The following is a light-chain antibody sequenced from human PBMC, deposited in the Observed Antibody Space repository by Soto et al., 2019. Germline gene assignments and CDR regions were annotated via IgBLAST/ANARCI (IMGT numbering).Light chain of an antibody. CDR3: LQHNNYPRT. V-gene: IGKV1-17*01. J-gene: IGKJ1*01. CDR1: QGIGND. Sequence: DIQMTQSPSSLSASVGDRVTITCRASQGIGNDLGWYQQKPGRAPKRLIYAASSLQSGVPSRFSGSGSGTEFTLTISCLQPEDFATYYCLQHNNYPRTFGQGTKVEIK. CDR2: AAS.